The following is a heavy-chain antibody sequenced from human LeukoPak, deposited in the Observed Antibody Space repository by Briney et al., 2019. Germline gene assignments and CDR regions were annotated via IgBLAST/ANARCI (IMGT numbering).Heavy chain of an antibody. CDR1: GFTFSSYY. CDR3: TRDTDSYGLDY. V-gene: IGHV3-53*01. D-gene: IGHD5-18*01. CDR2: IHTAGST. J-gene: IGHJ4*02. Sequence: GGSLRLSCAASGFTFSSYYMNWVRQAPGKGLEWVSVIHTAGSTYYADSVKGRFTISRDNSKNTLYLQMSSLRAEDTAVYFCTRDTDSYGLDYWGQGTLVTVSS.